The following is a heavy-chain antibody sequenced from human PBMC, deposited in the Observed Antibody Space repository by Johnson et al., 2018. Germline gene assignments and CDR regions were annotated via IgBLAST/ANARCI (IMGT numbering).Heavy chain of an antibody. D-gene: IGHD3-22*01. CDR1: EFTFSTYG. CDR3: ANGRDYYDSSGSAEYFQH. J-gene: IGHJ1*01. Sequence: QVQLVETGGGVVQPGRSLRLSCAASEFTFSTYGMHWVRQAPGKGLEWVAVISYDGSDKYYPDSVKGRFTISRDNSKNTLYLQMNSLRAEDTAVYYWANGRDYYDSSGSAEYFQHWGQGTLVTVSS. V-gene: IGHV3-30*18. CDR2: ISYDGSDK.